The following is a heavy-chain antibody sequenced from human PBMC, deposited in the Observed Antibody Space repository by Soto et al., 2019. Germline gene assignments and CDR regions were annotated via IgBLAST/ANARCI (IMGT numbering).Heavy chain of an antibody. CDR2: IWYDGSNI. D-gene: IGHD3-22*01. CDR1: GFTFSSYG. J-gene: IGHJ4*02. Sequence: ESGGGVVQPGRSLRLSCAASGFTFSSYGMNWVRQAPGKGLEWVAVIWYDGSNIYYADSVKGRITISRDNSKNTLYLQMNSLRAEDTAVYYCARDVPHDSSRALDYWGQGTLVTVSS. CDR3: ARDVPHDSSRALDY. V-gene: IGHV3-33*01.